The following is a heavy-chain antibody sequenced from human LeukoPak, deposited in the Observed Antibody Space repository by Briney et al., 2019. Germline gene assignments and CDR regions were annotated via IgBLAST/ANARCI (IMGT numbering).Heavy chain of an antibody. Sequence: GGSLRLSCAASGFTFSSYWMSWVRQAPGKGLEGVAYIKQDGSEKYYVDSVKGRFTISRDNAKNSLYLQMNSLRAGDTAVYYCARINTYYYDSSGFLRLDVTDYWGQGTLVTVSS. CDR3: ARINTYYYDSSGFLRLDVTDY. J-gene: IGHJ4*02. CDR1: GFTFSSYW. D-gene: IGHD3-22*01. V-gene: IGHV3-7*01. CDR2: IKQDGSEK.